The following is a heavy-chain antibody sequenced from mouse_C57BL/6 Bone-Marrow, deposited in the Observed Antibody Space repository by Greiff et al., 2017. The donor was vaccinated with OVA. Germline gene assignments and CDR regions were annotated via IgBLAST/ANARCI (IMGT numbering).Heavy chain of an antibody. CDR1: GYTFTSYG. D-gene: IGHD3-2*02. CDR3: ARRKDSSGLFAY. Sequence: VQLQQSGAELARPGASVKLSCKASGYTFTSYGISWVKQRTGQGLEWIGEIYPRSGNTYYNEKFKGKATLTADKSSSTAYMELRSLTSEDSAVYFCARRKDSSGLFAYWGQGTLVTVSA. V-gene: IGHV1-81*01. J-gene: IGHJ3*01. CDR2: IYPRSGNT.